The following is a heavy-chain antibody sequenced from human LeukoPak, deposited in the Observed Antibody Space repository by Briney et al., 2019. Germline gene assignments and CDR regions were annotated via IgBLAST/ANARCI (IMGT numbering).Heavy chain of an antibody. CDR2: ISWNSGSI. Sequence: PGGSLRLSCAASGFTFDDYAMHWVRQAPGKGLEWVSGISWNSGSIGYADSVKGRFTISRDNSKNTLYLQMNSLRAEDTAVYYCAKTSRYYDSSGYYLDYWGQGTLVTVSS. CDR3: AKTSRYYDSSGYYLDY. J-gene: IGHJ4*02. D-gene: IGHD3-22*01. CDR1: GFTFDDYA. V-gene: IGHV3-9*01.